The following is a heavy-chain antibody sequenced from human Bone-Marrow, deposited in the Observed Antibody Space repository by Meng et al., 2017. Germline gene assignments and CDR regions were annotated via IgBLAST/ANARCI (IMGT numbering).Heavy chain of an antibody. Sequence: ASVKVSCKASGYTLSSYAINWLRQAPGQGLEWMGWIDTKTGHPTYAQGFRGRLVFSLDTSVSTTYLQISGLRAADSAIYYCTRDAYSDCRRTTCFDSWGQGTLVTVSS. CDR2: IDTKTGHP. D-gene: IGHD2-2*01. V-gene: IGHV7-4-1*02. J-gene: IGHJ4*02. CDR1: GYTLSSYA. CDR3: TRDAYSDCRRTTCFDS.